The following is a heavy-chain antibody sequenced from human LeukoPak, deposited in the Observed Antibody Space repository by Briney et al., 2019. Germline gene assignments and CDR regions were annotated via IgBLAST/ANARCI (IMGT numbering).Heavy chain of an antibody. V-gene: IGHV5-51*01. D-gene: IGHD6-19*01. J-gene: IGHJ4*02. Sequence: GESLKISCKGSGNLSGYRIGWVRQMSRKGLEWMGIIYPTDSNTKYRPSFQGQVTMSVDKSINTAYLQWSSLKASDTAMYYCARQGHSSGWSFDYWGQGTQVTISS. CDR3: ARQGHSSGWSFDY. CDR1: GNLSGYR. CDR2: IYPTDSNT.